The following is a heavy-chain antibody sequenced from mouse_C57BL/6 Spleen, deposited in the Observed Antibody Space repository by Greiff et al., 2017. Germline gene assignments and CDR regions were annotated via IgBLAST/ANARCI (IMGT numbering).Heavy chain of an antibody. D-gene: IGHD2-3*01. V-gene: IGHV1-81*01. CDR2: IYPRSGST. Sequence: VQLQQSGAELVRPGASVKLSCKASGYTFTSYCISWVKQRTGQGLEWIGEIYPRSGSTNYNEKFKGKATLTADTSSSTAYLELRSLTSEDSAVYFCARLDGYYAYSFDYWGQGTTLTVSS. CDR1: GYTFTSYC. J-gene: IGHJ2*01. CDR3: ARLDGYYAYSFDY.